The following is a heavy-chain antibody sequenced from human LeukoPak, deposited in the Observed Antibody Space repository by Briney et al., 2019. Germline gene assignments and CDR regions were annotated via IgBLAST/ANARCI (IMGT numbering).Heavy chain of an antibody. D-gene: IGHD4-17*01. V-gene: IGHV4-34*01. CDR2: INYSGST. Sequence: SETLSLTCAVYGGSFSYYYWNWIRLPPGKGLEWIGEINYSGSTKYSPSLKSRVTISVDTSKNQLSLKLSSVTAADTAVYYCATTNPPYGPFDYWGQGTLVTVSS. CDR3: ATTNPPYGPFDY. CDR1: GGSFSYYY. J-gene: IGHJ4*02.